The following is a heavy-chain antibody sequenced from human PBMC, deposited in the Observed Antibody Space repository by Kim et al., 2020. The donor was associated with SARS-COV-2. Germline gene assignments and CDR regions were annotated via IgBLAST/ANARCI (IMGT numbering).Heavy chain of an antibody. CDR2: INPNSGGT. D-gene: IGHD6-13*01. CDR3: ASGAYSSSWYPHYYYGMDV. J-gene: IGHJ6*02. Sequence: ASVKVSCKASGYTFTGYYMHWVRQAPGQGLEWMGWINPNSGGTNYAQKFQGRVTMTRDTSISTAYMELSRLRSDDTAVYYCASGAYSSSWYPHYYYGMDVWGQGTTVTVSS. CDR1: GYTFTGYY. V-gene: IGHV1-2*02.